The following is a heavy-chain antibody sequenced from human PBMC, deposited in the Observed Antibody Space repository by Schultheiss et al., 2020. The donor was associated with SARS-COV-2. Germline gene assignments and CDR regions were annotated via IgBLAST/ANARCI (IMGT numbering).Heavy chain of an antibody. V-gene: IGHV4-39*01. CDR2: IYYSRST. J-gene: IGHJ1*01. Sequence: WFGNIYYSRSTDYSPSLKSRANISVHTSKNQFSLNLSSVTAADTAVYYCASTSDIVVAVATTWGQGTLVTVSS. D-gene: IGHD2-15*01. CDR3: ASTSDIVVAVATT.